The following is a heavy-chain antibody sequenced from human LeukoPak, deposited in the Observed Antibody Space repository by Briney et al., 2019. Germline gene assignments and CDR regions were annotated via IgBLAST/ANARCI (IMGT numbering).Heavy chain of an antibody. CDR2: IYYSGST. J-gene: IGHJ5*02. V-gene: IGHV4-39*01. D-gene: IGHD3-10*01. Sequence: PSETLSLTCTVSGGSISSSGYYWGWIRQPPGKGLEWIGSIYYSGSTYYNPSLKSRVTISVDTSKNQFSLKLSSVTAADTAVYYCARHVFSTGGRGMVRGPFRPWGQGTLVTVSS. CDR3: ARHVFSTGGRGMVRGPFRP. CDR1: GGSISSSGYY.